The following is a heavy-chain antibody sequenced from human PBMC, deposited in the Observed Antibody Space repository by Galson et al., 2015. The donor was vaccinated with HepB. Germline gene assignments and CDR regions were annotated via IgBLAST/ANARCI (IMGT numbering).Heavy chain of an antibody. CDR1: GFTFSDSY. Sequence: SLRLSCAASGFTFSDSYMSWIRQAPGKGLEWISYISSTSTYTNFADSVKGRFTISRDNAKNSLYLQMNNLGAEDTAVYYCVLTLVSPNWYFDLWGRGTLVTVSS. CDR2: ISSTSTYT. V-gene: IGHV3-11*06. D-gene: IGHD4/OR15-4a*01. CDR3: VLTLVSPNWYFDL. J-gene: IGHJ2*01.